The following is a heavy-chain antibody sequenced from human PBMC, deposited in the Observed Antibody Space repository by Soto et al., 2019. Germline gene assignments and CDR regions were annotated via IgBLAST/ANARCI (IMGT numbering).Heavy chain of an antibody. CDR1: GFTFSNAW. CDR2: IKSKTDGGTT. Sequence: GGSLRLSCAASGFTFSNAWMNWVRQAPGKGLEWVGRIKSKTDGGTTDYAAPVKGRFTISRDDSKNTLYLQMNSLKTEDTAVYYCTAGEASSWATANWFDSWGKGTLVTVSS. CDR3: TAGEASSWATANWFDS. V-gene: IGHV3-15*07. D-gene: IGHD6-13*01. J-gene: IGHJ5*01.